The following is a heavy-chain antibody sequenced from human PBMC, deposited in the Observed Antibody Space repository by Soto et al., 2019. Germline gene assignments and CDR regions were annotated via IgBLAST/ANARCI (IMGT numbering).Heavy chain of an antibody. CDR1: GGTFSSYA. D-gene: IGHD5-18*01. Sequence: QVQLVQSGGEVKKPGSSVKVSCKASGGTFSSYAISCVRQAPVQGLEGMGGIIRIFGTANYAQKSQGRVTSTADKAKSKANMELSILRSEDTAEYYCAMGYSYGYRHSFDIWGQGKMVTVSS. CDR2: IIRIFGTA. J-gene: IGHJ3*02. CDR3: AMGYSYGYRHSFDI. V-gene: IGHV1-69*06.